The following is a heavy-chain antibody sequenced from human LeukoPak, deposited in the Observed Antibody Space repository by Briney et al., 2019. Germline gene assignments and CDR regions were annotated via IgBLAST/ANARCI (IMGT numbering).Heavy chain of an antibody. Sequence: KSSETLSLTCTVSGGSISSYYWSWIRQPAGKGLEWIGRIYTSGSTNYNPSLKSRVTMSVDTSKNQFSLKLSTVTAADTAVYYCARGKYYYGSGSYSFDYWGQGTLVTVSS. J-gene: IGHJ4*02. CDR2: IYTSGST. D-gene: IGHD3-10*01. CDR1: GGSISSYY. CDR3: ARGKYYYGSGSYSFDY. V-gene: IGHV4-4*07.